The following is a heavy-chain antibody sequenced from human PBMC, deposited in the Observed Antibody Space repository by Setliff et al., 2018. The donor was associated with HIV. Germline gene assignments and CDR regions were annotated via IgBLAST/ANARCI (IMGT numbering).Heavy chain of an antibody. CDR3: ARGEPTILVVPAAFFDY. CDR1: GFTFSTYA. D-gene: IGHD2-2*01. CDR2: ISASGGGT. Sequence: GGSLRLSCAASGFTFSTYAMSWVRQVPGKGLEWVSVISASGGGTYYADSVKGRFSISRDNAKKSLYLQMNSLRAEDTAVYYCARGEPTILVVPAAFFDYWGQGTLVTVSS. J-gene: IGHJ4*02. V-gene: IGHV3-23*01.